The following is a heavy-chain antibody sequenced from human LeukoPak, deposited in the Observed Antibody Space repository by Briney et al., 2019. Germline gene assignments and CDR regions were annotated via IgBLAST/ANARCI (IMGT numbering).Heavy chain of an antibody. V-gene: IGHV4-31*03. J-gene: IGHJ6*02. D-gene: IGHD3-10*01. CDR3: ARQLWFGDLSGWGMDV. CDR1: GGSISSGGYY. Sequence: KSSETLSLTCTVSGGSISSGGYYWSWIRQHPGKGLEWIGYIYYSGSTYYNPSLKSRVTISVDTSKNQFSLKLSSVAAADTAVYYCARQLWFGDLSGWGMDVWGQGTTVTVSS. CDR2: IYYSGST.